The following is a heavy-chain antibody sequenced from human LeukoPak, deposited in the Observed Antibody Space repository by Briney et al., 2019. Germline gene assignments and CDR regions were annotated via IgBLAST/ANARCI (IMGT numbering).Heavy chain of an antibody. D-gene: IGHD3-22*01. J-gene: IGHJ4*02. CDR3: ARAYYYERPYFDY. V-gene: IGHV4-59*01. Sequence: SETLSLTCTVSGDSIRSYYWSWIRQPPGKGLEWIGYIYYSGSTNYNPSLKSRVTISVDTSKNQFSLKLSSVTAADTAVYYCARAYYYERPYFDYWGQGTLVTVSS. CDR1: GDSIRSYY. CDR2: IYYSGST.